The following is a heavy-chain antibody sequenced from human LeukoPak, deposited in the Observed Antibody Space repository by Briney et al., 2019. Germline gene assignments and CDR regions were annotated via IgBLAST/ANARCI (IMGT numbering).Heavy chain of an antibody. CDR1: GFTFDDYA. Sequence: GRSLRLSCAASGFTFDDYAMHWVRQAPGKGLEWVSGISWNSGSIGYADSVKGRFTISRDNAKNSLYLQMNSLRAEDTALYYCAKDREAVAGAYYFDYWGQGTLVIVSS. D-gene: IGHD6-19*01. CDR2: ISWNSGSI. CDR3: AKDREAVAGAYYFDY. J-gene: IGHJ4*02. V-gene: IGHV3-9*01.